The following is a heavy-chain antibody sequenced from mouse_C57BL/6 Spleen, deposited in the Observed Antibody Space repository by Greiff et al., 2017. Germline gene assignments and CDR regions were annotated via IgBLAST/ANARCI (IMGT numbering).Heavy chain of an antibody. Sequence: VQLQQSGAELVRPGASVKLSCTASGFNIKDYYMHWVKQRPEQGLEWIGRIDPEDGDTEYAPKFQGKATMTADTSSNTAYLQLSSLTSEDTAVYYCTTRGLRGSYYYAMDYWGQGTSVTVSS. D-gene: IGHD1-1*01. V-gene: IGHV14-1*01. CDR2: IDPEDGDT. J-gene: IGHJ4*01. CDR3: TTRGLRGSYYYAMDY. CDR1: GFNIKDYY.